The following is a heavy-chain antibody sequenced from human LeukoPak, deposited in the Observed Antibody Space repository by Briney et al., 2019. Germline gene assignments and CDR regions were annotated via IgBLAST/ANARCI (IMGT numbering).Heavy chain of an antibody. J-gene: IGHJ4*02. Sequence: GASVKVSCKASGYTFTGYYMHWVRQAPGQGLEWMGWINPNSGGTNYAQKFQGRVTMTRDTSISTAYMELSRLRSDDTAVHYCARDLLRRWRTRPLDYWGQGTLVTVSS. D-gene: IGHD6-6*01. CDR2: INPNSGGT. CDR3: ARDLLRRWRTRPLDY. V-gene: IGHV1-2*02. CDR1: GYTFTGYY.